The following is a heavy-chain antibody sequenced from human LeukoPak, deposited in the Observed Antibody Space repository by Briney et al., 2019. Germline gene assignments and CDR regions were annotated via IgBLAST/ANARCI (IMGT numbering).Heavy chain of an antibody. J-gene: IGHJ4*02. CDR3: ARGDYYDSSGYYYLAPFDY. D-gene: IGHD3-22*01. V-gene: IGHV3-74*01. CDR2: INSDGSST. CDR1: GFTFSSYW. Sequence: GGSLRLSCAASGFTFSSYWMHWVRQAPGKGLVWVSRINSDGSSTSYADSVKGRFTISRDNAKNTLYLQMNSLRAEDTAVYYCARGDYYDSSGYYYLAPFDYWGQGTLVTVSS.